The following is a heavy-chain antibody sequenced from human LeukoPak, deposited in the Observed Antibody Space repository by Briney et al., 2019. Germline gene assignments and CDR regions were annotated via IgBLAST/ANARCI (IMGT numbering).Heavy chain of an antibody. CDR2: ISGSGDST. Sequence: GGSLSLSCAASGFTFDNYAMTWVRQAPGKGLEWISTISGSGDSTHYAESVKGRFTISRDNSKNTLYLQMNSLRAEDTAVYYCAKADIVGATTPFDYWGQGTLVTVSS. J-gene: IGHJ4*02. CDR3: AKADIVGATTPFDY. V-gene: IGHV3-23*01. D-gene: IGHD1-26*01. CDR1: GFTFDNYA.